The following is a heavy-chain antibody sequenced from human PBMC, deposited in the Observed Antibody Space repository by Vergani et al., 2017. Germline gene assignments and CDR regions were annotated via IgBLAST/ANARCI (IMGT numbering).Heavy chain of an antibody. J-gene: IGHJ3*02. CDR3: ARDGVSRLREPLDAFDI. Sequence: VDLLESGGGLVQPGGSLRLSCAASGFTFSDYYMSWIRQAPGKGLEWVSYISSSGSTIYYADSVKGRFTISRDNAKNSLYLQMNSLRAEDTAVYYCARDGVSRLREPLDAFDIWGQGTMVTVSS. V-gene: IGHV3-11*01. D-gene: IGHD3-16*01. CDR2: ISSSGSTI. CDR1: GFTFSDYY.